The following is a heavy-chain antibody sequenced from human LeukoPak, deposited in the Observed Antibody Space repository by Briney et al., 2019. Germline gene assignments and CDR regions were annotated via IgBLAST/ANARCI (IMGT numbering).Heavy chain of an antibody. D-gene: IGHD3-22*01. CDR2: IYYSGST. Sequence: SETLSLTCTVSGGSISSYYWSWIRQPPGKGLEWIGYIYYSGSTNYNPSLKSRVTISVDTSKNQFSLKLSSVTAADTAVYYCAREYYYDSRANWFDPWGQGTLVTVSS. J-gene: IGHJ5*02. V-gene: IGHV4-59*01. CDR3: AREYYYDSRANWFDP. CDR1: GGSISSYY.